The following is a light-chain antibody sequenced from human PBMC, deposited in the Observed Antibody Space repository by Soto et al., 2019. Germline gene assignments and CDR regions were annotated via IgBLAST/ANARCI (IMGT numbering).Light chain of an antibody. CDR1: QSVSSY. Sequence: EIVLTQSPATLSLSPGERATLSCRASQSVSSYLAWYQQKPGQAPRLLIYDASNRATGIPARFSGSVSGTDFTLTISSLEPEDFAVYYCQHRSNWYTFGQGTNLEIK. CDR3: QHRSNWYT. CDR2: DAS. V-gene: IGKV3-11*01. J-gene: IGKJ2*01.